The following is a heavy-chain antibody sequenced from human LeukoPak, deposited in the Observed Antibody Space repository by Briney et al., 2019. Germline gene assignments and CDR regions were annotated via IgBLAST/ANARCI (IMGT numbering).Heavy chain of an antibody. Sequence: GGSLRLSCATSGFTFSSYGMHWVRQAPGKRLEWVAVIWYDGNNKYYAESVKGRFTISRDISKNTLYLQMNSLRAEDTAVYYCAKKEWLEDYFDYWGQGTLVTVSS. V-gene: IGHV3-33*06. D-gene: IGHD3-3*01. CDR2: IWYDGNNK. CDR1: GFTFSSYG. J-gene: IGHJ4*02. CDR3: AKKEWLEDYFDY.